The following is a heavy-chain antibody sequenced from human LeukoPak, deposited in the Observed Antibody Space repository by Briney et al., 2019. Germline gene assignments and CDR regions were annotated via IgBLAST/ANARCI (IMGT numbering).Heavy chain of an antibody. CDR1: GYTFTSYD. J-gene: IGHJ5*02. D-gene: IGHD2-21*02. Sequence: GASVKVSCKASGYTFTSYDINWVRQATGQGLEWMGWMNPNSGNTGYAQKFQGRVTITRNTSISTAYMELSSLRSEDTAVYYCAREAYCGGDCYRWFDPWGQGTLVTVSS. CDR2: MNPNSGNT. V-gene: IGHV1-8*03. CDR3: AREAYCGGDCYRWFDP.